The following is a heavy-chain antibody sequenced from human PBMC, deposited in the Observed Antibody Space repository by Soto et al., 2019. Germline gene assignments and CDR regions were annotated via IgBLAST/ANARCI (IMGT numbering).Heavy chain of an antibody. Sequence: SETLSLTCTASGDSIISSDFYWGWVRQPPGKGLEWIGSIFYLGSSYYNPSLKSRVTMSVDTSKNQFSLRLRSVTAADTALYFCARHSLALRKNNWFDPWGQGIMVTVSS. J-gene: IGHJ5*02. CDR1: GDSIISSDFY. V-gene: IGHV4-39*01. CDR3: ARHSLALRKNNWFDP. D-gene: IGHD3-3*02. CDR2: IFYLGSS.